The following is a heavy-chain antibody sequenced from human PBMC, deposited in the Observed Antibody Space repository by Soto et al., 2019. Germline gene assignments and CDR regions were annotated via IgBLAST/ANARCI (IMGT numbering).Heavy chain of an antibody. V-gene: IGHV3-11*05. CDR1: GFTFSDYY. J-gene: IGHJ5*02. CDR2: ISSSSSYT. D-gene: IGHD4-17*01. CDR3: ARDRGDGDAPYNWFAP. Sequence: QVQLVESGGGLVKPGGSLRLSCAASGFTFSDYYMSWIRQAPGKGLEWVSYISSSSSYTNYADSVKGRFTISRDNAKNSLYLQMNSLRAEDTAVYYCARDRGDGDAPYNWFAPWGQGTLVTVSS.